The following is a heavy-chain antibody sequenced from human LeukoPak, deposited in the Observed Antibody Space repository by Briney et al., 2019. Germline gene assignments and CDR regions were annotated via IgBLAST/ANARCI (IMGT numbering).Heavy chain of an antibody. CDR1: GGSISSYY. CDR2: IYTSGST. J-gene: IGHJ4*02. V-gene: IGHV4-4*07. D-gene: IGHD3-3*01. CDR3: ASRVTIFGVAAYFDY. Sequence: PSETLSLTCTVSGGSISSYYWSWIRQPAGKGLEWIGRIYTSGSTNYNPSLKSRVTMSVDTSKNQFSLKLSSVTAADTAVYYCASRVTIFGVAAYFDYWGQGALVTVSS.